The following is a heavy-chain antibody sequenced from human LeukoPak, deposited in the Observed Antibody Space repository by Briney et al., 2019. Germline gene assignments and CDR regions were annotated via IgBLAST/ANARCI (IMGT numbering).Heavy chain of an antibody. J-gene: IGHJ6*03. Sequence: ASLSLSCTASGYTFTSYGISWVRQAPGQGLEWMGWISAYNGNTNYAQKLQGRVTMTTDTSTSTAYMELRSLRSDDTAVYYCARGPKSVYYMDVWGKGTTVTVSS. CDR2: ISAYNGNT. V-gene: IGHV1-18*01. CDR1: GYTFTSYG. CDR3: ARGPKSVYYMDV.